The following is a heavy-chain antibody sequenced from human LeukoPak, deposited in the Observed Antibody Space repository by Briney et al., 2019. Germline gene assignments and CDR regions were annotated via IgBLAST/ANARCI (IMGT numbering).Heavy chain of an antibody. CDR2: IIPIFGTA. Sequence: ASVKVSCKASGGTFSSYAISWVRQAPGQGLEWMGGIIPIFGTANYAQRFQGRVTITADKSTSTVYMELGSLRSEDTAVYYCARDLRNYYYMDVWGKGTTVTISS. CDR3: ARDLRNYYYMDV. D-gene: IGHD3-9*01. J-gene: IGHJ6*03. V-gene: IGHV1-69*06. CDR1: GGTFSSYA.